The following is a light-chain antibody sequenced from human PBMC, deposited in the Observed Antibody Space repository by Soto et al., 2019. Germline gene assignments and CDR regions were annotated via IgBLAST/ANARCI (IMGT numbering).Light chain of an antibody. CDR2: EVS. V-gene: IGLV2-14*01. CDR3: SSYTSSSTRV. Sequence: QSVLTQPASVSRSPGQSITISCTGTSSDVGGYNYVSWYQQHPGKAPKLIIYEVSNRPAGISTRFSASKSGNTASLTISGLQAEDEGDYYCSSYTSSSTRVFGGGTKVTVL. CDR1: SSDVGGYNY. J-gene: IGLJ2*01.